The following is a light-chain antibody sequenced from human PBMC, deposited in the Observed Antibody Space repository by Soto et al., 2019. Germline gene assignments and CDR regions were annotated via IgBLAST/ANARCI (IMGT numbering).Light chain of an antibody. Sequence: DIVMTQSPDSLAVSLGERATINCKSSQSVLYSSNNKNYLAWFQQRPRQPPKLLISWASTRESGVPDRFSGSGSGTDFTLTISSLQAEDVAVYHCQQYYSFPYTFGQGTKLEIK. J-gene: IGKJ2*01. CDR2: WAS. CDR3: QQYYSFPYT. V-gene: IGKV4-1*01. CDR1: QSVLYSSNNKNY.